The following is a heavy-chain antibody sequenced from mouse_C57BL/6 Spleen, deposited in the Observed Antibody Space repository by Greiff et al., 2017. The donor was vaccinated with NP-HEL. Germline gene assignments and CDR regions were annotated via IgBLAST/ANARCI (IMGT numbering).Heavy chain of an antibody. CDR3: ARSSLYYDYDEAFFDY. Sequence: QVQLKESGAELARPGASVKLSCKASGYTFTSYGISWVKQRTGQGLEWIGEIYPRSGNTYYNEKFKGKATLTADKSSSTAYMELRSLTSEDSAVYFCARSSLYYDYDEAFFDYWGQGTTLTVSS. V-gene: IGHV1-81*01. CDR2: IYPRSGNT. J-gene: IGHJ2*01. D-gene: IGHD2-4*01. CDR1: GYTFTSYG.